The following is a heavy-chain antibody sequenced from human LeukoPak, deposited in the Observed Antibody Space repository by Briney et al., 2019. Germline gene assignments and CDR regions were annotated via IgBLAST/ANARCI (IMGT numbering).Heavy chain of an antibody. Sequence: ASVKVSCKASGYTFTGYHIHRLRQAPGQVLEWMGRINPYSGDTNFAQKFQGRVTMTRDTSITTAYMDLSSLTPDDTAVYFCARDQGSLTRSWYTGYWGQGTQVTVSS. CDR2: INPYSGDT. J-gene: IGHJ4*02. V-gene: IGHV1-2*06. CDR1: GYTFTGYH. CDR3: ARDQGSLTRSWYTGY. D-gene: IGHD6-13*01.